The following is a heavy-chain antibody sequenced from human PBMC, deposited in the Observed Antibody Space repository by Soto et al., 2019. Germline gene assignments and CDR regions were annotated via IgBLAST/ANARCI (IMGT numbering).Heavy chain of an antibody. D-gene: IGHD2-15*01. CDR2: ISGSGGST. V-gene: IGHV3-23*01. CDR3: AKCSGGSCNYYYYYGMDV. CDR1: GFTFSSYA. Sequence: GGSLRLSCAASGFTFSSYAMSWVRQAPGKGLEWVSAISGSGGSTYYADSVKGRFTISRDNSKNTLYLQMNSPRAEDTAVYYCAKCSGGSCNYYYYYGMDVWGQGTTVTVSS. J-gene: IGHJ6*02.